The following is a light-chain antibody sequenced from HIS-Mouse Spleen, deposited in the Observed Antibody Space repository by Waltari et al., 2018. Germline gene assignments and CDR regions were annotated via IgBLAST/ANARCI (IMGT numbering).Light chain of an antibody. CDR2: DVS. CDR3: CSYAGSYTWV. CDR1: SSDVGGYNY. Sequence: QSALTPPRSVSGSPGQSVTIPCTGTSSDVGGYNYVTWYQQPPGNAPKLMIYDVSKRPSGVPDRFSGSKSGNTASLTISGLQAEDEADYYCCSYAGSYTWVFGGGTKLTVL. V-gene: IGLV2-11*01. J-gene: IGLJ3*02.